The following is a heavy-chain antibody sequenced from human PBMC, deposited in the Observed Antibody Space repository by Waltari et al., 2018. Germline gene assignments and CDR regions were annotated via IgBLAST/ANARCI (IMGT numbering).Heavy chain of an antibody. J-gene: IGHJ2*01. V-gene: IGHV4-59*01. CDR3: ARADKGPITIFGVVINRDWYFDL. CDR1: GGSISSYY. Sequence: QVQLQESGPGLVKPSETLSLTCTVSGGSISSYYWSWIRQPPGKGLEWIGYIYYSGSTNYNPSLKSRVTISVDTSKNQFSLKLSSVTAADTAVYYCARADKGPITIFGVVINRDWYFDLWGRGTLVTVSS. D-gene: IGHD3-3*01. CDR2: IYYSGST.